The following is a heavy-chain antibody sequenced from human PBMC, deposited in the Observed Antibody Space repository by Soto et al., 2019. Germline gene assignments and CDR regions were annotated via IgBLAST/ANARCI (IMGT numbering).Heavy chain of an antibody. CDR1: GFTFSSYA. D-gene: IGHD6-6*01. CDR2: ISGNGGST. V-gene: IGHV3-23*01. CDR3: AKGSEFSNSYTLDFDF. J-gene: IGHJ4*02. Sequence: GSLRLSCAASGFTFSSYAMSWVRQAPGRGLEWVSIISGNGGSTYYAASVRGRFTISRDNTKNTLYLQMDSLTAEDTAVYYCAKGSEFSNSYTLDFDFWGQGALVTVSS.